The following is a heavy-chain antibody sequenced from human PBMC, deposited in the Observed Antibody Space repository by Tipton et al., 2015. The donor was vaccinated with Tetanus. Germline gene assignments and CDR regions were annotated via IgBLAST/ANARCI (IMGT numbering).Heavy chain of an antibody. CDR3: ARGSLIWFGELSHFDY. D-gene: IGHD3-10*01. Sequence: TLSLTCAVYGGSFSGYYWSWIRQPPGKGLEWIGEINHSGSTNYNPSLKSRVTISVDTSKTQFSLKLSPVTAADTAVYYCARGSLIWFGELSHFDYWGQGTLVTVSS. CDR2: INHSGST. J-gene: IGHJ4*02. CDR1: GGSFSGYY. V-gene: IGHV4-34*01.